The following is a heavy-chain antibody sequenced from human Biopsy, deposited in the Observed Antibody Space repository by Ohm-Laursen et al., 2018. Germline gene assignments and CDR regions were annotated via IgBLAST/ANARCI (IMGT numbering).Heavy chain of an antibody. D-gene: IGHD1-14*01. J-gene: IGHJ5*01. CDR2: IDVSDYNT. CDR1: GFTIHTYA. Sequence: SLRLSCTASGFTIHTYAMNWVRQAPGKGLEWVAHIDVSDYNTYYADSVRGRFTISRDNSKQMVHLEINSLTADDTAVYYCVKQWGGYNFDSWGQGTLVTVSS. V-gene: IGHV3-23*01. CDR3: VKQWGGYNFDS.